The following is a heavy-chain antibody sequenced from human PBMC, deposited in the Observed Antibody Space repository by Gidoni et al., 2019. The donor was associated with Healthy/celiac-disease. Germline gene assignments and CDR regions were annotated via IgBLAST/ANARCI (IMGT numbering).Heavy chain of an antibody. D-gene: IGHD6-6*01. Sequence: EVQLLESGGGLVQPGGSLRLSCAASGFTFSSYAMSWVRQAPGKGLEWVSAISGSGGSTYYADSVKGRFTISRDNSKNTLYLQMNSLRAEDTAVYYCAKDGGVMAARQGTHFDYWGQGTLVTVSS. CDR3: AKDGGVMAARQGTHFDY. V-gene: IGHV3-23*01. CDR2: ISGSGGST. J-gene: IGHJ4*02. CDR1: GFTFSSYA.